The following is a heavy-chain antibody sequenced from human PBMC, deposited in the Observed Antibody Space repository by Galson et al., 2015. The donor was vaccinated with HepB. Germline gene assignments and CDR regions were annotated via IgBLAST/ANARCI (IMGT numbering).Heavy chain of an antibody. CDR1: GLTFSTYG. Sequence: SLRLSCAVSGLTFSTYGMHWVRQAPGKGLEWVAVIWFDGSNKNYAESVKGRFTIFRDNSKNTLYLQMNSLRAEDTAVYYCARERINIADEGSALDIWGQGTMVTVSS. CDR2: IWFDGSNK. J-gene: IGHJ3*02. V-gene: IGHV3-33*01. D-gene: IGHD6-13*01. CDR3: ARERINIADEGSALDI.